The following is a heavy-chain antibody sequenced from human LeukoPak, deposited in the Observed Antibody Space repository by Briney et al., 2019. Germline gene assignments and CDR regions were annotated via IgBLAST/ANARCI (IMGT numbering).Heavy chain of an antibody. J-gene: IGHJ4*02. Sequence: GGSLRLSCVASGFTFTDHPMNWVRQAPGKGLEWISYIGGDGIAFYADSVKGRFTASKDDAKKSMYLQMNSLRVEDTAVYYCAKDRANWAIDDWGQGTQVTVSS. CDR1: GFTFTDHP. CDR2: IGGDGIA. CDR3: AKDRANWAIDD. D-gene: IGHD3-16*01. V-gene: IGHV3-69-1*01.